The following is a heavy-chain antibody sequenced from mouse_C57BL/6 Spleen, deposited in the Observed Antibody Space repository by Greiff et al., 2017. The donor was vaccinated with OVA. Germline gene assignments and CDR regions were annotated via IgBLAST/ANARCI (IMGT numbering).Heavy chain of an antibody. CDR1: GYTFTSYW. V-gene: IGHV1-50*01. Sequence: QVQLQQPGAELVKPGASVKLSCKASGYTFTSYWMQWVKQRPGQGLEWIGEIDPSDSYTNYNQKFKGKATLTVDTSSSTASMQLSSLTSEDSAVDDCARGGCYSNPWFAYWGQGTLVTVSA. J-gene: IGHJ3*01. D-gene: IGHD2-5*01. CDR2: IDPSDSYT. CDR3: ARGGCYSNPWFAY.